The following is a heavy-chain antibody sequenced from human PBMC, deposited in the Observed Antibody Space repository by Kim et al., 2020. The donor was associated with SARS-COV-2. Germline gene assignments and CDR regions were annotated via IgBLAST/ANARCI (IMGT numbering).Heavy chain of an antibody. CDR1: GFPFSQSW. V-gene: IGHV3-7*03. CDR3: ARPTRGDNSDY. D-gene: IGHD3-9*01. J-gene: IGHJ4*02. CDR2: IKEDGSET. Sequence: GGSLRLSCSASGFPFSQSWMSWVRQAPGKGLEWVANIKEDGSETYYVDSVKGRFTISRDNAKNSLWLQMNSLRAEDTAVYYCARPTRGDNSDYWGQGTPVIVSS.